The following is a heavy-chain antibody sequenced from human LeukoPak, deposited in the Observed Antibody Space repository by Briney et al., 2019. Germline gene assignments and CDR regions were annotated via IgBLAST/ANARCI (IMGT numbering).Heavy chain of an antibody. J-gene: IGHJ4*02. CDR3: ARRSDDYDSSAYYH. Sequence: ASVKVSCKTSGYTFTSYDLNWVRQATGQGREWMGWVNPNSGNTGYAQKFQGRVTMTMDPSISTAYMELSRLRSEDTAVYYCARRSDDYDSSAYYHWGQGALVTVSS. D-gene: IGHD3-22*01. V-gene: IGHV1-8*01. CDR2: VNPNSGNT. CDR1: GYTFTSYD.